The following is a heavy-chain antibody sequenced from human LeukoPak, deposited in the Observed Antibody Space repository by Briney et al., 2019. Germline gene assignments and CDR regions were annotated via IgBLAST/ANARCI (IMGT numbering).Heavy chain of an antibody. D-gene: IGHD2-2*01. J-gene: IGHJ4*02. Sequence: SETLSLTCTVSGGSISSSSYYWGWIRQPPGKGLEWIGSIYYSGSTYYNPSLKSRVTISVDTSKNQFSLKLSSVTAADTAVYYCARAGGGYCSSTSCQIDPPFDYWGQGTLVTVSS. CDR3: ARAGGGYCSSTSCQIDPPFDY. CDR1: GGSISSSSYY. CDR2: IYYSGST. V-gene: IGHV4-39*07.